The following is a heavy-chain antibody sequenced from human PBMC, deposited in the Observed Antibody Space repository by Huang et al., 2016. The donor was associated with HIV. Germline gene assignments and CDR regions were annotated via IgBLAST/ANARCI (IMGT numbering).Heavy chain of an antibody. CDR2: IYYRGST. J-gene: IGHJ4*02. D-gene: IGHD3-10*01. CDR1: GGSIRSDNYS. Sequence: QLQLQESGPGLVKPSETLSLTCTVSGGSIRSDNYSWGWIRQPPGKGLEWIGSIYYRGSTYHNPSLKRRVTITVDTSKNHFSLRMRSVTAADTAVYYCARLPGSITMIRGVITDPYWGQGTLVTVSS. CDR3: ARLPGSITMIRGVITDPY. V-gene: IGHV4-39*02.